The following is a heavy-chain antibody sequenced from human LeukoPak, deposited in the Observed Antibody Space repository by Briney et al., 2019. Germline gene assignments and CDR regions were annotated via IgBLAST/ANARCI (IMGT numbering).Heavy chain of an antibody. V-gene: IGHV4-34*01. CDR1: GGSFSGYY. D-gene: IGHD3-9*01. J-gene: IGHJ4*02. CDR3: ARERPSYYDILTGYYPRSLPYYFDY. CDR2: INHSGST. Sequence: PSETLSLTCAVYGGSFSGYYWSWIRQPPGKGLEWIGEINHSGSTNYNPSLKSRVTISVDASKNQFSLKLSSVTAADTAVYYCARERPSYYDILTGYYPRSLPYYFDYWGQGTLVTVSS.